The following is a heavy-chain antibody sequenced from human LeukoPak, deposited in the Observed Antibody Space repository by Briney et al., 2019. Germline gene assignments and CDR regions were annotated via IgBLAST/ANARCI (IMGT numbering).Heavy chain of an antibody. CDR2: ISYDGSNK. CDR1: GFTFSSYA. V-gene: IGHV3-30*04. CDR3: ARAESSRAGDSYYYYYYMDV. D-gene: IGHD6-13*01. Sequence: GGSLRLSCAASGFTFSSYAMHWVRQAPGKGLEWVAVISYDGSNKYYADSVKGRFTISRDNSKNTLYLQMNSLRAEDTAVYYCARAESSRAGDSYYYYYYMDVWGKGTTVTVSS. J-gene: IGHJ6*03.